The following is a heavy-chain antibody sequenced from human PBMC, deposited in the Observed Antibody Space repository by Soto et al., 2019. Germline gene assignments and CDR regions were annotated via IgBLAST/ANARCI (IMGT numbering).Heavy chain of an antibody. J-gene: IGHJ5*02. CDR3: ARHRDCSGGTCYSGEFDP. CDR1: GGSISGYY. D-gene: IGHD2-15*01. Sequence: QVQLQESGPGLVKPSETLSLTCSVSGGSISGYYWSYIRQPPGKGLEWIGYIYYSGRTNYNPSLQRRVTISVDTSKNQSSLKLTSVTAADTAVYYCARHRDCSGGTCYSGEFDPWGQGTLVTVSS. CDR2: IYYSGRT. V-gene: IGHV4-59*08.